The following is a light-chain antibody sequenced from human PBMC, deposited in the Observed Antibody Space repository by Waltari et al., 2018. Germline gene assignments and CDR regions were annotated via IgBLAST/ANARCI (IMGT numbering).Light chain of an antibody. CDR2: WAS. CDR1: QRILSASNNKNY. Sequence: DIVMTQSPDSLAVSLGERATINCESSQRILSASNNKNYIAWYQQKPGQPPKLLIHWASTRKSGVPDRVSASGSGTDFTLTISSLQAEDVAVYYCQQYSTVPVTFGGGTKVEIK. V-gene: IGKV4-1*01. CDR3: QQYSTVPVT. J-gene: IGKJ4*01.